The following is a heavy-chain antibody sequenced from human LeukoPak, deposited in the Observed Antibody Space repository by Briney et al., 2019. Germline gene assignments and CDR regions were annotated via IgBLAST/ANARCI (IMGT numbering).Heavy chain of an antibody. V-gene: IGHV3-23*01. D-gene: IGHD6-19*01. CDR1: GFTFSSYA. J-gene: IGHJ4*02. CDR3: AKDQGGGWLYYFDY. Sequence: GGSLRLSCAASGFTFSSYAMSWVRPAPGKGLEWVSAISGSGYSTYYADSVKGRFTISRDNSKNTLYLQIDSLRAEDTALYYCAKDQGGGWLYYFDYWGQGTLVTVSS. CDR2: ISGSGYST.